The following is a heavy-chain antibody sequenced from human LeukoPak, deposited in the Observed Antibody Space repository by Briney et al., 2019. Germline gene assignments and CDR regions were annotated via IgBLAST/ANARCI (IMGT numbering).Heavy chain of an antibody. V-gene: IGHV3-7*01. CDR3: ARRQYYYDSSGYPFYYYYMDV. CDR1: GFTFSNYW. CDR2: IKQDGSEK. Sequence: GGSLRLSCAASGFTFSNYWMSWVRQAPGKGLEWVANIKQDGSEKNYVDSVKGRFTISRDNAKNSLYLQMNSLRAEDTAVYYCARRQYYYDSSGYPFYYYYMDVWGKGTTVTVSS. J-gene: IGHJ6*03. D-gene: IGHD3-22*01.